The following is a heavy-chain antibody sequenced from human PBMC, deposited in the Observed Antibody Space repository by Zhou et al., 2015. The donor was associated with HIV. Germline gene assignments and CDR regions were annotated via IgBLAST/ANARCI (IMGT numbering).Heavy chain of an antibody. D-gene: IGHD1-1*01. V-gene: IGHV1-69*17. CDR3: AGHFLSDTRIRSRPWT. J-gene: IGHJ4*02. Sequence: QVQLVQSGAEVKKPGASVKVSCKASGYTFTSYDINWVRQATGQGLEWMGWNIPNFGVSNYAQKFQGRVTITADKSTGTAYMELSSLRSDDTAVYYCAGHFLSDTRIRSRPWTWAQGTLVTVSS. CDR2: NIPNFGVS. CDR1: GYTFTSYD.